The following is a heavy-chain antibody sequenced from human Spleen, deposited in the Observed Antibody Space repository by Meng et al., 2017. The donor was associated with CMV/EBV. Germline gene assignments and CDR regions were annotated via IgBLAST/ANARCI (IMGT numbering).Heavy chain of an antibody. CDR1: GFTFSNAW. CDR2: IKSKIDGETI. Sequence: GGSLRLSCATSGFTFSNAWMNWVRQAPGRGLEWVGRIKSKIDGETIDYAAPVKGRFTISRDDSKSAFYLQMNSLKTEDTAVYYCATIRDSGVYWGQGTLVTVSS. D-gene: IGHD4-17*01. CDR3: ATIRDSGVY. J-gene: IGHJ4*02. V-gene: IGHV3-15*01.